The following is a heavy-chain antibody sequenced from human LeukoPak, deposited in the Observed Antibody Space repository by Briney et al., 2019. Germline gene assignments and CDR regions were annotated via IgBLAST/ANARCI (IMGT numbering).Heavy chain of an antibody. V-gene: IGHV3-11*06. CDR2: ISSSTTYT. D-gene: IGHD4-23*01. CDR1: GFTFSDYY. J-gene: IGHJ4*02. Sequence: GGSLRLSCAASGFTFSDYYMSWIRQAPGKGLEWISYISSSTTYTNYADSVKGRFTISRDNAKNSLYLQMNTLRAEDTAVYYCVRDLDLGGYSSFEYWGQGTLVTVSS. CDR3: VRDLDLGGYSSFEY.